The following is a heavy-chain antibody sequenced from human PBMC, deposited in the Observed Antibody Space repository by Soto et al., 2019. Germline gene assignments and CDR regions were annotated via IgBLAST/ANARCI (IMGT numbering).Heavy chain of an antibody. Sequence: ASVKVSCKASGNTVPNYAIHWVRQAPGQRLEWMGWINGGNGNTYYSEHFQGRVTFTRDTSAGTVYMQLSSLTSEDTAVYFCATSRPTGGPLDSLFRGFDSWGQGTVVTVSS. CDR1: GNTVPNYA. CDR2: INGGNGNT. V-gene: IGHV1-3*01. CDR3: ATSRPTGGPLDSLFRGFDS. D-gene: IGHD3-3*01. J-gene: IGHJ5*01.